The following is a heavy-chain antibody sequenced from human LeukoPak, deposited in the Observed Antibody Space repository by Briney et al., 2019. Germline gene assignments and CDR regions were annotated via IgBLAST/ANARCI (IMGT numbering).Heavy chain of an antibody. D-gene: IGHD2-8*02. J-gene: IGHJ5*02. CDR2: ISYDGSDK. V-gene: IGHV3-30*18. CDR3: AKPGYCSSATSCLNWFDP. Sequence: TGGSLRLSCVASGFTFSRNAMHWVGQAPGKGPEWVAIISYDGSDKYYADSVKGRFTISRDNSQNTLYLQMNSLRAEDTAVYYCAKPGYCSSATSCLNWFDPWGQGTLVTVSS. CDR1: GFTFSRNA.